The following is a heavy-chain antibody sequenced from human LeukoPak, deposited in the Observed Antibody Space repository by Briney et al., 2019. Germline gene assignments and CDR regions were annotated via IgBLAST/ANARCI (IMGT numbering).Heavy chain of an antibody. CDR1: GFTFSSYS. V-gene: IGHV3-23*03. J-gene: IGHJ4*02. Sequence: GGSLRLSCAASGFTFSSYSMNWVRQAPGKGLEWVSVIYSGGSTYYADSVKGRFTISRDNSKNTLDPQMNSLRAEDTAVYYCAKWSWRSLYADYADMTFDYWGRGTLVTVSS. D-gene: IGHD4-17*01. CDR2: IYSGGST. CDR3: AKWSWRSLYADYADMTFDY.